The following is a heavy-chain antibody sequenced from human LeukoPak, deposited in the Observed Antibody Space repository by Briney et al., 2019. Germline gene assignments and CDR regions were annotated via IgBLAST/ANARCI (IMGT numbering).Heavy chain of an antibody. CDR1: GLTFSNYD. CDR3: ARRRPCSGDECYGMDV. J-gene: IGHJ6*02. Sequence: PGGSLRLSCEASGLTFSNYDMTWVRQAPRKGLEWVSTMNPSATSTSYADSVKGRFTFSRDTSKNTLYLQMNNLRAEDTAVYHCARRRPCSGDECYGMDVWGQGTTVTVSS. D-gene: IGHD2-15*01. V-gene: IGHV3-23*01. CDR2: MNPSATST.